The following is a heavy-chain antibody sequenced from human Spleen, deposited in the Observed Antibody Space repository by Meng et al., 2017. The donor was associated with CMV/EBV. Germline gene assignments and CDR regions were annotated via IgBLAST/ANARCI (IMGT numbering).Heavy chain of an antibody. Sequence: WIRQPPGKGREWIGYIYYSGSTYYNPSLKSRVTISVDTSKNQFSLKLSSVTAADTAVYYCARSHTLYCTNGVCYYVDTAMVGGWFDPWGQGTLVTVSS. CDR3: ARSHTLYCTNGVCYYVDTAMVGGWFDP. V-gene: IGHV4-30-4*01. CDR2: IYYSGST. J-gene: IGHJ5*02. D-gene: IGHD2-8*01.